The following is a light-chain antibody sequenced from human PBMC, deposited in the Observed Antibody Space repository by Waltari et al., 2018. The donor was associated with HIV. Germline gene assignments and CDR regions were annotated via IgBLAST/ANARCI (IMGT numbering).Light chain of an antibody. Sequence: QSVLTQPPSASGTLGQRVTISCSGSSSNIESNYVYWYQQLPGTAPKLLIYRNNQRPSGVPDRFSGSKSGTSASLAISGLRSEDEAEYYCAAWDDSLRGVFGGGTKLTVL. CDR3: AAWDDSLRGV. V-gene: IGLV1-47*01. J-gene: IGLJ2*01. CDR1: SSNIESNY. CDR2: RNN.